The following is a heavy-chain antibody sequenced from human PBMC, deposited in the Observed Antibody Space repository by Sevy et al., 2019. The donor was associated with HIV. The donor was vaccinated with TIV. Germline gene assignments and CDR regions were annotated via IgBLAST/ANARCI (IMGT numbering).Heavy chain of an antibody. J-gene: IGHJ4*02. CDR1: GGSISGYY. V-gene: IGHV4-59*08. CDR2: IDYTGST. CDR3: PRHEAGSVTYYNLIEY. Sequence: SETLSLTCAVSGGSISGYYWSWIRQPPGKGLEWIGYIDYTGSTNYSPSLKSRVTISVDTSKSQFSLKLNSVTAADTAFYYCPRHEAGSVTYYNLIEYWGQGTLVTVSS. D-gene: IGHD3-10*01.